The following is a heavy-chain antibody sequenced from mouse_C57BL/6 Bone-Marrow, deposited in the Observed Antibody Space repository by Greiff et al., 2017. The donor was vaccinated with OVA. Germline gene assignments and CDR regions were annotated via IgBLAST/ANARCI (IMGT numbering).Heavy chain of an antibody. Sequence: EVQVVESGGDLVKPGGSLKLSCAASGFTFSSYGMSWVRPTPDKRLEWVATISSGGSYTYYPDSVKGRFTISRDNAKNTLYLQMSSLKSEDTAMYYCARRLRGAMDYWGQGTSVTVSS. J-gene: IGHJ4*01. D-gene: IGHD3-3*01. CDR2: ISSGGSYT. V-gene: IGHV5-6*01. CDR3: ARRLRGAMDY. CDR1: GFTFSSYG.